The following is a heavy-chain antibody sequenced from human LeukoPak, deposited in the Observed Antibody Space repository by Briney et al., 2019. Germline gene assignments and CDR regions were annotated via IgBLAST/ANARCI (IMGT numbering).Heavy chain of an antibody. Sequence: SETLSLTCGVFSGPFSGNYWSWIRQPPGKGLEWIGYIYYSGSTNYNPSLKSRVTISVDTSKNQFSLKLSSVTAADTAVYYCARGYGSGSYSAFDIWGQGTMVTVSS. V-gene: IGHV4-59*01. J-gene: IGHJ3*02. CDR2: IYYSGST. CDR3: ARGYGSGSYSAFDI. D-gene: IGHD3-10*01. CDR1: SGPFSGNY.